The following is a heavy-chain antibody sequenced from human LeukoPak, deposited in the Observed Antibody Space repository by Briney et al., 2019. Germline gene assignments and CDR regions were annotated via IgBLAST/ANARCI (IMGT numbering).Heavy chain of an antibody. Sequence: ASVKVSCKASGYTFTSYDINWVRQATGQGLEWMGWMNPNSGNTGYAQKFQGRVTMTRNTSISTAYMELSSLRSEDTAVYHCARAMVRGVIIPFYWGQGTLVTVSS. D-gene: IGHD3-10*01. V-gene: IGHV1-8*01. CDR1: GYTFTSYD. CDR2: MNPNSGNT. CDR3: ARAMVRGVIIPFY. J-gene: IGHJ4*02.